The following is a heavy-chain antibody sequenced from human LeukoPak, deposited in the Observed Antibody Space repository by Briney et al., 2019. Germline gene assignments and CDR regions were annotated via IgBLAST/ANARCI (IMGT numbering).Heavy chain of an antibody. CDR1: GYTFTGYY. CDR3: GAYYYDSSGHGDY. V-gene: IGHV1-2*06. CDR2: INPNSGGT. J-gene: IGHJ4*02. D-gene: IGHD3-22*01. Sequence: ASVKVSCKASGYTFTGYYMHWVRQAPGQGLEWMGRINPNSGGTNYAQKFQGRVTMTRDTSISTAYVELSRLRSDDTAVYYCGAYYYDSSGHGDYWGQGTLVTVSS.